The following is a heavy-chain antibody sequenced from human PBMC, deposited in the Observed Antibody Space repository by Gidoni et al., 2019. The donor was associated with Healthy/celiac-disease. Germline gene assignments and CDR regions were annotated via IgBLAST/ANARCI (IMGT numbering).Heavy chain of an antibody. CDR3: AKDLVAAADWYFDL. CDR1: GFTFGSYG. Sequence: QVQLVESGGGVVQPGGSLGLACDASGFTFGSYGMHWVRQAPGKGLEWVAVISYDGSNKYYADSVKGRFTISRDNSKNTLYLQMNSLRAEDTAVYYCAKDLVAAADWYFDLWGRGTLVTVSS. D-gene: IGHD6-13*01. J-gene: IGHJ2*01. CDR2: ISYDGSNK. V-gene: IGHV3-30*18.